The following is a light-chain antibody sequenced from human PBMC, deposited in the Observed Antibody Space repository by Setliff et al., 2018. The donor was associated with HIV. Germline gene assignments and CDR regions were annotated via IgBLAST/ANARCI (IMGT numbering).Light chain of an antibody. CDR1: SSDVGTYNL. CDR2: EVT. CDR3: CSYAGSSAYV. V-gene: IGLV2-23*02. J-gene: IGLJ1*01. Sequence: QSALTQPASVSGSPGQSITISCTGTSSDVGTYNLVSWYQQHPGKAPKLIIYEVTKRPSGVSNGFSGSKSGNTASLTTSGLQAEDEADYYCCSYAGSSAYVFGTGTKVTV.